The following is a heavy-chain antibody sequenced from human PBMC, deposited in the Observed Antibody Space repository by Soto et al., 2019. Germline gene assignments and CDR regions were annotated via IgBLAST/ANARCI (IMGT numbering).Heavy chain of an antibody. CDR2: IYYSGST. Sequence: SETLSLTCTVSGGSISSGGYYWSWTRQHPGKGLEWIGYIYYSGSTYYNPSLKSRVTISVDTPKNQFSLKLSSVTAADTAVYYCARGFSAYYDSSGYYYDSYYFDYWGQGTLVTVSS. V-gene: IGHV4-31*03. CDR1: GGSISSGGYY. CDR3: ARGFSAYYDSSGYYYDSYYFDY. D-gene: IGHD3-22*01. J-gene: IGHJ4*02.